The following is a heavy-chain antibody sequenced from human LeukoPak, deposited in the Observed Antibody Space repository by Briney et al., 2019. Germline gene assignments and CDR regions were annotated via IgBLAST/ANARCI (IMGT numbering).Heavy chain of an antibody. D-gene: IGHD6-13*01. V-gene: IGHV5-51*01. CDR3: ATSYSTRNYGMDV. CDR1: GYSFTSYW. Sequence: GESLKISCKGSGYSFTSYWIGRVRQMPGKGLEWMGIIYPGDSDTRYSPSFQGQVTISADKSISTAYLQWSSLKASDTAMYYCATSYSTRNYGMDVWGQGTTVTVSS. J-gene: IGHJ6*02. CDR2: IYPGDSDT.